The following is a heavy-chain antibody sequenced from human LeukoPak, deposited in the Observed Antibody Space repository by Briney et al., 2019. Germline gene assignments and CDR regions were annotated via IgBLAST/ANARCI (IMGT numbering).Heavy chain of an antibody. J-gene: IGHJ5*02. CDR3: ARDRYCSSTSCPNWFDP. D-gene: IGHD2-2*01. V-gene: IGHV4-34*01. CDR2: INHSGST. Sequence: PSETLSLTCAVYGGSFSGYYWSWIRQPPGKGLEWIGEINHSGSTNYNPSLKSRVTISVDTSKNQFSLKLSSVTAADTAVYYCARDRYCSSTSCPNWFDPWGQGTLVTVSS. CDR1: GGSFSGYY.